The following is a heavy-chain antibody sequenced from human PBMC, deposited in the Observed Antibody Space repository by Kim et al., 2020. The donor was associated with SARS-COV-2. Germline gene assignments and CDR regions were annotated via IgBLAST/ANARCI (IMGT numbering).Heavy chain of an antibody. CDR2: ET. D-gene: IGHD2-21*01. CDR3: ALEVWWRFDY. Sequence: ETFYGDSWKGASTTARDNAKNSLFLQMNSVRAEDTAVYYCALEVWWRFDYWGQGTLVAVSS. V-gene: IGHV3-7*01. J-gene: IGHJ4*02.